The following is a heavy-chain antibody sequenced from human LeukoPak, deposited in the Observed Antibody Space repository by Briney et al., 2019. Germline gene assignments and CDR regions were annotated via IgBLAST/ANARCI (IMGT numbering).Heavy chain of an antibody. V-gene: IGHV4-34*01. CDR1: GGSFSGYY. CDR2: INHSGST. CDR3: ARVGDSSSVGEYFDY. J-gene: IGHJ4*02. D-gene: IGHD6-6*01. Sequence: SETLSLTCAVYGGSFSGYYWSWIRQPPGKGLEWIGEINHSGSTNYNPSLKSRVTISVDTSKNQFSLKLSSVTAADTAVYYCARVGDSSSVGEYFDYWGQGTLVTVSS.